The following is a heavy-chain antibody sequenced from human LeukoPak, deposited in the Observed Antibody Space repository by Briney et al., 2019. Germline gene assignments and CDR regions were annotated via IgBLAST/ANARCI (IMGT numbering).Heavy chain of an antibody. CDR1: GYRFTSYW. CDR3: ARPRSNYYDSSGHDAFDI. CDR2: IYPGDSDT. V-gene: IGHV5-51*01. Sequence: GESLEISCQGSGYRFTSYWIGWVRPVPGKGLEWMGSIYPGDSDTRYSPSFQGQVTISADKSISTAYLQWSSLKASDTAMYYCARPRSNYYDSSGHDAFDIWGQGTMVTVSS. D-gene: IGHD3-22*01. J-gene: IGHJ3*02.